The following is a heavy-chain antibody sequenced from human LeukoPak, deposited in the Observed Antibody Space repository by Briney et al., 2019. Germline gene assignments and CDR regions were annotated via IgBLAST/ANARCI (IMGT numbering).Heavy chain of an antibody. CDR2: IKQDGSEK. CDR1: GFTFSSYW. D-gene: IGHD1-1*01. CDR3: ARDLFTRNSFELAY. J-gene: IGHJ4*02. Sequence: GGSLRLSCAASGFTFSSYWMSWVRQAPGKGLEWVANIKQDGSEKYYVDSVKGRFTISRDNAKNSVYLQMNSLRADDTAVYYCARDLFTRNSFELAYWGQGTQVFVSS. V-gene: IGHV3-7*01.